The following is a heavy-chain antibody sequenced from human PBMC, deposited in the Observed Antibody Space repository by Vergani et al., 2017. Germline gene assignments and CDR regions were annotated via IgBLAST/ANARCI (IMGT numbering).Heavy chain of an antibody. V-gene: IGHV3-30*18. J-gene: IGHJ6*02. Sequence: QVQLVESGGGVVQPGRSLRLSCAASGFTFSSYGMHWVRQAPGKGLEWVAVISYDGSNKYYADSVKGRFTSSRDNSKNTLYLQMNSLRAEDTAVYYCAKDLESPYYYYGMDVWGQGTTVTVSS. D-gene: IGHD3-3*01. CDR3: AKDLESPYYYYGMDV. CDR2: ISYDGSNK. CDR1: GFTFSSYG.